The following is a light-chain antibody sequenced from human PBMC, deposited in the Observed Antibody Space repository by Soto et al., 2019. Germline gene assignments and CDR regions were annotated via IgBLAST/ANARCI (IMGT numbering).Light chain of an antibody. CDR3: QQLNAYPHS. V-gene: IGKV1-12*01. CDR2: CAS. J-gene: IGKJ4*01. Sequence: DIQLTQSPSSVSASVGDRATITCRGRQGIGDRVAWYQQKPGRVPQLLIYCASTLGSGVPSRFSGSGSGTDFILSINTLQAEDFATYYCQQLNAYPHSFGGGTKVDIK. CDR1: QGIGDR.